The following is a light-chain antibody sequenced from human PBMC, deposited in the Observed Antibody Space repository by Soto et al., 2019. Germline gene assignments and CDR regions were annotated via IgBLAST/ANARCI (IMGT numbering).Light chain of an antibody. CDR3: QQYGSSPPYT. CDR1: QSVSGNY. CDR2: GSS. J-gene: IGKJ2*01. V-gene: IGKV3-20*01. Sequence: EIVLTQSPGTLSLSPGERATLSCRASQSVSGNYLAWYQQKPRQSPRHLIYGSSDRATGIPDRFSGCGSATDFTLTITRVEPEDFVVYYCQQYGSSPPYTFGQGTKLEIK.